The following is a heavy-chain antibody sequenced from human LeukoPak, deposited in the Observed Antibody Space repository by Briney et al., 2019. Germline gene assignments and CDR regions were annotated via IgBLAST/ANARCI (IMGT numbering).Heavy chain of an antibody. J-gene: IGHJ6*04. CDR3: ARDSSQGLYYYGMDV. CDR2: ISSSSYI. Sequence: PGGSLRLSCAASGFTFSSYSMNWVRQAPGKGLEWVSSISSSSYIYYADSVKGRFTISRDNAKNSLYLQMNSLRAEDTAVYYCARDSSQGLYYYGMDVWGKGTTVTVSS. V-gene: IGHV3-21*01. CDR1: GFTFSSYS.